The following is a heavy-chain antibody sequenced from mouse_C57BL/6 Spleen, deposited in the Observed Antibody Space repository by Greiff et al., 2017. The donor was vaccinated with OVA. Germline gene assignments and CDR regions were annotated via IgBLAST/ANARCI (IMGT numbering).Heavy chain of an antibody. CDR2: FYPGSGSI. D-gene: IGHD2-3*01. J-gene: IGHJ2*01. V-gene: IGHV1-62-2*01. Sequence: VQRVESGAELVKPGASVKLSCKASGYTFTEYTIHWVKQRSGQGLEWIGWFYPGSGSIKYNEKFKDKATLTADKSSSTVYMELSRLTSEDSAVYFCARHEDDGYYLDYWGQGTTLTVSS. CDR3: ARHEDDGYYLDY. CDR1: GYTFTEYT.